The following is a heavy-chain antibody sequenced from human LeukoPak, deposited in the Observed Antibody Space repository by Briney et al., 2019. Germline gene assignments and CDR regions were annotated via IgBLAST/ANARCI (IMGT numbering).Heavy chain of an antibody. CDR2: INPSGGST. CDR3: ARVNRELLREISIDY. CDR1: VYTFTNNY. Sequence: ASVKVSCKASVYTFTNNYMHWVRHAPGQGLEWMGIINPSGGSTRYAQKFQGRVTVTRDTSTSTVYMELSSLRSEDTAVYYCARVNRELLREISIDYWGQGTLVTVSS. D-gene: IGHD1-26*01. V-gene: IGHV1-46*01. J-gene: IGHJ4*02.